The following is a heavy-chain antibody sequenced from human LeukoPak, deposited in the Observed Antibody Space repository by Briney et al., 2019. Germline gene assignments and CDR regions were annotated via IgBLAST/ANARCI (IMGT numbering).Heavy chain of an antibody. CDR1: VVSLSTYY. Sequence: VGSLRLSCALSVVSLSTYYMNWGPEAPRKGLEACSLIYSDASGGSTYYTDSVKGRFTIFRDSSQHALYLQMDSLRVEDTAVYYCARDSRDGYYYVGTDFWGQGTLVTVCS. CDR3: ARDSRDGYYYVGTDF. J-gene: IGHJ4*02. CDR2: IYSDASGGST. V-gene: IGHV3-53*05. D-gene: IGHD5-24*01.